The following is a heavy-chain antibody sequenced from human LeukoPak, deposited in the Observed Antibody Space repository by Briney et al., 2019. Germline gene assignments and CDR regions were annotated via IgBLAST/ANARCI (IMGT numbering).Heavy chain of an antibody. D-gene: IGHD3-10*01. CDR1: GFIFRRYD. J-gene: IGHJ3*02. CDR2: ISSDGGTT. Sequence: GGSLRLSCAASGFIFRRYDMHWVRKAPGKGLEYVSAISSDGGTTNYANSVKGRFTISRDNSKNTLYVQMDSLRVEDMAVYYCAREMLRGVIITLPSDDAFDIWGQGTMVTVSS. CDR3: AREMLRGVIITLPSDDAFDI. V-gene: IGHV3-64*01.